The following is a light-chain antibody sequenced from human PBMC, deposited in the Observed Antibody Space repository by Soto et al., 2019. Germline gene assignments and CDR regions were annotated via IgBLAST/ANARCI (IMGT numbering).Light chain of an antibody. V-gene: IGKV3-20*01. CDR3: QLYGTSPKT. CDR1: QTVTNSH. CDR2: DAV. J-gene: IGKJ1*01. Sequence: ENVLTQSPGTLSLSPGERATLSCRASQTVTNSHLAWYQHKPGQAPRLLIYDAVTRATGIPDRFTGSGFGTDFTLTISRLEPEDFAVYYCQLYGTSPKTFGQGTKVEI.